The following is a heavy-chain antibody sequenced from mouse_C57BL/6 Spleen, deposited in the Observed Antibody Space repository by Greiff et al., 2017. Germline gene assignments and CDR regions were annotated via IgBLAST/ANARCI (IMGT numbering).Heavy chain of an antibody. CDR3: AVTGTGAMDY. CDR2: INPGSGGT. CDR1: GYAFTNYL. V-gene: IGHV1-54*01. D-gene: IGHD4-1*01. Sequence: QVQLKESGAELVRPGTSVKVSCKASGYAFTNYLIEWVKQRPGQGLEWIGVINPGSGGTNYNEKFKGKATLTADKSSSTAYMQLSSLTSEDSAVYFCAVTGTGAMDYWGQGTSVTVSS. J-gene: IGHJ4*01.